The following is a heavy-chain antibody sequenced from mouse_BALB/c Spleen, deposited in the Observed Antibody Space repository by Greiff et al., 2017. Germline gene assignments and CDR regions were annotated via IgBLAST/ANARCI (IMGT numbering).Heavy chain of an antibody. CDR3: TRGYYGYDEGVGYFDY. CDR1: GYTFTSYY. Sequence: QVQLQQSGAELVKPGASVKLSCKASGYTFTSYYMYWVKQRPGQGLEWIGEINPSNGGTNVNEKFKSKATLTVDKSSSTAYMQLSSLTSEDSAVYDCTRGYYGYDEGVGYFDYWGQGTTLTVSS. CDR2: INPSNGGT. D-gene: IGHD2-14*01. J-gene: IGHJ2*01. V-gene: IGHV1S81*02.